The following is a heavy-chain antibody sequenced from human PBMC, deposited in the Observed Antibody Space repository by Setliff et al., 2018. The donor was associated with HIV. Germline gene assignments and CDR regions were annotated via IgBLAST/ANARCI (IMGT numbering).Heavy chain of an antibody. J-gene: IGHJ4*02. V-gene: IGHV4-38-2*02. CDR1: GYPISSGYY. CDR2: IYRSGTT. D-gene: IGHD4-4*01. CDR3: ARRLTTDYFDY. Sequence: SETLSLTCTVSGYPISSGYYWGWIRQPPGKGLEWIGSIYRSGTTYYNPSLKSRVTISVDTSKNQFSLKLSSVTAADTAVYYCARRLTTDYFDYWGQGTLVTVSS.